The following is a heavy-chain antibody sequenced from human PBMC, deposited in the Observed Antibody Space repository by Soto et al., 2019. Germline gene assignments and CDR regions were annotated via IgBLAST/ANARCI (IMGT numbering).Heavy chain of an antibody. CDR3: ATDLAARYFFDN. V-gene: IGHV3-30-3*01. CDR2: ISYDGVNI. J-gene: IGHJ4*02. D-gene: IGHD6-13*01. CDR1: GFTFSLSA. Sequence: PGGSLRLSCATSGFTFSLSAVHWVRQAPGKGLEWVALISYDGVNIFYGNSVKGRFTISRDNSKNTLYLQMNSLRPEDTAMYFCATDLAARYFFDNWGQGTLVTVSS.